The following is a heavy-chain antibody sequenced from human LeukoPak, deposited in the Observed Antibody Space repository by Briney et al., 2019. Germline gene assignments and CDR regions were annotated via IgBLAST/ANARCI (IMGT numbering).Heavy chain of an antibody. J-gene: IGHJ3*02. CDR3: AVSSGSYYGGDAFDI. CDR1: GFTFSSYS. Sequence: GGSLRLSCAASGFTFSSYSMNWVRQAPGKGLEWVSSISSSSSYIYYADSVKGRFTISRDNAKNSLYLQMNSLRAEDTAVYYCAVSSGSYYGGDAFDIWGQGTMVTVSS. D-gene: IGHD1-26*01. CDR2: ISSSSSYI. V-gene: IGHV3-21*01.